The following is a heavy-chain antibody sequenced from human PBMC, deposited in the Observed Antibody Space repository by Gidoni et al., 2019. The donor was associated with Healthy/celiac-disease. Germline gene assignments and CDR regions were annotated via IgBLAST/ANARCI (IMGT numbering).Heavy chain of an antibody. J-gene: IGHJ3*02. CDR1: GGSICSGSYY. CDR2: IYTSGST. CDR3: AMDYYGSGSYSFAFDI. V-gene: IGHV4-61*02. D-gene: IGHD3-10*01. Sequence: QVQLQESGPGLVKPSQTLSLTCTVPGGSICSGSYYWSWIRQPAGKGLEWIWRIYTSGSTNYNPSLKSRVTISVDTSKNQFSLKLSSVTAADTAVYYCAMDYYGSGSYSFAFDIWGQGTMVTVSS.